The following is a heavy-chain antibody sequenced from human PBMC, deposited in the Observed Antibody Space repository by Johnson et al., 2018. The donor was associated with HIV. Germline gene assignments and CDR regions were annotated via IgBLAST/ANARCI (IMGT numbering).Heavy chain of an antibody. D-gene: IGHD2-15*01. CDR1: GFTFSSYG. CDR2: IRYDGSNK. Sequence: QVQLVESGGGLVKPGGSLRLSCAASGFTFSSYGMHWVRQAPGKGLEWVAFIRYDGSNKYYADSVKGRFTISRDNSKNTLYLQMNSLRAEDTAVYYCAKDHRVLVAAPLDAFDIWGQGTMVTVSS. J-gene: IGHJ3*02. V-gene: IGHV3-30*02. CDR3: AKDHRVLVAAPLDAFDI.